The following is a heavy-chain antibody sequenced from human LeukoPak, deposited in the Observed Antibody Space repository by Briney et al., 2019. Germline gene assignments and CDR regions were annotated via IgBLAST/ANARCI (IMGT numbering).Heavy chain of an antibody. V-gene: IGHV4-59*08. D-gene: IGHD3-10*01. CDR3: ATDPPRGGSGLAFDS. CDR2: IYYSGIT. Sequence: SETLSLTCTVSTGSINNKHGVWLRQPPGKGLEWIGYIYYSGITNYNPSLESRVTISVDAYKNQFSLSLRAVTAADTAVYYGATDPPRGGSGLAFDSWGQGTLVTVSS. CDR1: TGSINNKH. J-gene: IGHJ5*01.